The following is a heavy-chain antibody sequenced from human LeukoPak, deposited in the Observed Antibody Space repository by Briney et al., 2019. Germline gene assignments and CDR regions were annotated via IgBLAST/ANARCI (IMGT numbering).Heavy chain of an antibody. CDR2: IYYSGST. Sequence: SETLSLTCTVSGGSISSGGYYWSWIRQHPGKGLEWIGYIYYSGSTYYNPSLKSRVTISVDTSKNQFSLKLSSVTAADTAVYYCARDRYRYCSSTSCYGEPLNWFDPWGQGTLVTVSS. CDR3: ARDRYRYCSSTSCYGEPLNWFDP. CDR1: GGSISSGGYY. D-gene: IGHD2-2*01. V-gene: IGHV4-31*03. J-gene: IGHJ5*02.